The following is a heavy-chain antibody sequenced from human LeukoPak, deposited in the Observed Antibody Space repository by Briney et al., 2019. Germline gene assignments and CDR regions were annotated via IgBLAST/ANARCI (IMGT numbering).Heavy chain of an antibody. CDR3: ARVGSSGWSYYMDV. CDR2: ISAYNGNT. J-gene: IGHJ6*03. D-gene: IGHD6-19*01. Sequence: GASVKVSCKASGYTFTSYGISWVRQAPGQGLEWMGWISAYNGNTNYAQKLQGRVTMTRDTSISTVYMELNRLKSDDTAVYYCARVGSSGWSYYMDVWGKGTTVTVSS. V-gene: IGHV1-18*01. CDR1: GYTFTSYG.